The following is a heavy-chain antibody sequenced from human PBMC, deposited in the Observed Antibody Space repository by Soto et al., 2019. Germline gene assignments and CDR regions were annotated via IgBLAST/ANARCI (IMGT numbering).Heavy chain of an antibody. CDR3: ATSTINNWFDP. Sequence: PSETLSLTCNVSGASISSYYWSWIRQHPGKGLEWIGYIYYGGSTYYNPSLKSRVTISIDTSKIQFSLKLSSVTAADTAVYYCATSTINNWFDPWGQGTLVT. D-gene: IGHD3-9*01. CDR2: IYYGGST. CDR1: GASISSYY. V-gene: IGHV4-59*06. J-gene: IGHJ5*02.